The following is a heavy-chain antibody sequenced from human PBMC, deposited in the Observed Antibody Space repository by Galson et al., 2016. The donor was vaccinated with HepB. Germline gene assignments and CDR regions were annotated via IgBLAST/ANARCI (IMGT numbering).Heavy chain of an antibody. CDR2: ISDDGTRK. D-gene: IGHD3-10*02. CDR3: ARARPLFSVYYFGFDV. J-gene: IGHJ6*02. CDR1: GFTFSYYV. V-gene: IGHV3-30*04. Sequence: SLRLSCAASGFTFSYYVVHWVRQAPGKGLEWVALISDDGTRKYFADSVKGRVTISRDSSNNTLDLQMNNLRGEDTAVYYCARARPLFSVYYFGFDVWGPWATVTVSS.